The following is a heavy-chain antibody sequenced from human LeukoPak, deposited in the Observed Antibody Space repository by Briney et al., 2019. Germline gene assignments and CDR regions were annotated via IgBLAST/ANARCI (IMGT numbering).Heavy chain of an antibody. Sequence: SETLSLTCAVYGGSFSGYYWSWIRQTPGKGLEWIGEINHSGSTNYNPSLKSRVTISVDTSKNQFSLKLSSVTAADTAVYYCARGRVYPYYYMDVWGKGTTVTVSS. V-gene: IGHV4-34*01. J-gene: IGHJ6*03. CDR2: INHSGST. D-gene: IGHD3-10*01. CDR1: GGSFSGYY. CDR3: ARGRVYPYYYMDV.